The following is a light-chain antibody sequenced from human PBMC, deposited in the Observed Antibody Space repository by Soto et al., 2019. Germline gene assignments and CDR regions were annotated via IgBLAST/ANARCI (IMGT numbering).Light chain of an antibody. V-gene: IGLV2-14*01. CDR1: SSDGGGYNY. Sequence: QSVLTQPASVSGSPGQSITISCTGTSSDGGGYNYVSWYQQHPGKAPKLMIYEVSNRPSGVSNRFSGSKSGNTASLTISGLQAEDEADYYCSSYTSRSTLVFGGGTKVTVL. CDR3: SSYTSRSTLV. J-gene: IGLJ2*01. CDR2: EVS.